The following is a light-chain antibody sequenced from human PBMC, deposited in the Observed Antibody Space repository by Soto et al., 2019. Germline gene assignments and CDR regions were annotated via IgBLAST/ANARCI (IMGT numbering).Light chain of an antibody. CDR2: GNN. CDR3: AAWDDSLSGHVL. CDR1: SSNIGAGYD. V-gene: IGLV1-47*02. J-gene: IGLJ2*01. Sequence: QSVLTQPPSVSGAPGQTVSIPCSGSSSNIGAGYDVHWYQQLPGTAPKLLIYGNNQRPSGVPDRFSGSKSGTSASLAISGLRSEDEADYYCAAWDDSLSGHVLFGGGTKLTVL.